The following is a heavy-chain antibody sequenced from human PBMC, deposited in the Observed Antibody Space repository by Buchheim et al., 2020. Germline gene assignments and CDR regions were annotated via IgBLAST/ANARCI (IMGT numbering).Heavy chain of an antibody. CDR1: GFTLSRYA. J-gene: IGHJ4*02. CDR2: ISGSGGST. V-gene: IGHV3-23*01. D-gene: IGHD5-18*01. CDR3: AKILIQLWFFDY. Sequence: EVQLLESGGGLVQPGGSLRLSCAASGFTLSRYAMSWVRQAPGKGLEWVSAISGSGGSTYYADSVKGRFTLSSDNSTNTLYLQMNSLRAEDTAVYYCAKILIQLWFFDYWGQGAL.